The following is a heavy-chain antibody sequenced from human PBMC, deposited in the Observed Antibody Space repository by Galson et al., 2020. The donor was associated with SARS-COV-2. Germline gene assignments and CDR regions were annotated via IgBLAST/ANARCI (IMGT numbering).Heavy chain of an antibody. V-gene: IGHV1-2*02. Sequence: ASVKVTCKASGYTFTGYYMHWVRQAPGQGLEWMGWINPNRGGTNYAQKFQGRVTMTRDTSISTAYMELSRLRADDTAVYYCAGGTYDILTGYRADDAFDSWGQGTMVTVSS. J-gene: IGHJ3*02. CDR2: INPNRGGT. CDR1: GYTFTGYY. D-gene: IGHD3-9*01. CDR3: AGGTYDILTGYRADDAFDS.